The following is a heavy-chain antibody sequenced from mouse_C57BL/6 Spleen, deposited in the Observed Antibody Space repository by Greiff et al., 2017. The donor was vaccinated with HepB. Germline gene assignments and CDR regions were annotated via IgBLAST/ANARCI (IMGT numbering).Heavy chain of an antibody. CDR3: ATLLGFAY. V-gene: IGHV1-26*01. CDR1: GYTFTDYY. Sequence: EVQLQQSGPELVKPGASVKISCKASGYTFTDYYMNWVKQSHGKSLEWIGDINPNNGGTSYNQKFKGKATLTVDKSSSTAYMELRSLTSEDSAVYCCATLLGFAYWGQGTLVTVSA. J-gene: IGHJ3*01. CDR2: INPNNGGT.